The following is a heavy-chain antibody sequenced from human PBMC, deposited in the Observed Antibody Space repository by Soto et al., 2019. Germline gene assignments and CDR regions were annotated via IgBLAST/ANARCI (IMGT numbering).Heavy chain of an antibody. J-gene: IGHJ6*02. CDR1: GGSISSSSYY. Sequence: QLQLQESGPGLVKPSETLSLTCTVSGGSISSSSYYWGWIRQPPGKGLEWIGSIYYSGSTYYNPSLKSRVTISVDTYKNQFSLKLSSVTAADTAVYYCARHAVGSGSYYYYYYGMDVWGQGTTVTVSS. D-gene: IGHD3-10*01. V-gene: IGHV4-39*01. CDR3: ARHAVGSGSYYYYYYGMDV. CDR2: IYYSGST.